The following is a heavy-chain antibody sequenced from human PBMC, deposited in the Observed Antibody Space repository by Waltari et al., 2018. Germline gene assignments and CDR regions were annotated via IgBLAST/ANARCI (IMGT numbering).Heavy chain of an antibody. V-gene: IGHV3-33*01. J-gene: IGHJ6*02. CDR1: GFTFSSYG. CDR2: IWYDGSNK. D-gene: IGHD3-10*01. Sequence: QVQLVESGGGVVQPGRSLRLSCAASGFTFSSYGMHWVRPAPGKGLEWVAVIWYDGSNKYYADSVKGRFTISRDNSKNTLYLQMNSLRAEDTAVYYCARTPMVRGVPYYGMDVWGQGTTVTVSS. CDR3: ARTPMVRGVPYYGMDV.